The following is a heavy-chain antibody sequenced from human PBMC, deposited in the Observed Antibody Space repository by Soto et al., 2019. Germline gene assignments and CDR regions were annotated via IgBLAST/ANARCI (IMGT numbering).Heavy chain of an antibody. CDR2: IYWDDDK. J-gene: IGHJ4*01. V-gene: IGHV2-5*02. CDR1: GFSLTTSGVG. Sequence: QITLNESGPTVVKPTETLTLTCTFSGFSLTTSGVGVGWVRQSPGKAPEWLAFIYWDDDKRYSTSLKSRLTITKDTSKNQVVLTMANVDPADTATYYCAHRVLRAIFGLVTTTAIYFDFWGHGTPVVVSS. D-gene: IGHD3-3*01. CDR3: AHRVLRAIFGLVTTTAIYFDF.